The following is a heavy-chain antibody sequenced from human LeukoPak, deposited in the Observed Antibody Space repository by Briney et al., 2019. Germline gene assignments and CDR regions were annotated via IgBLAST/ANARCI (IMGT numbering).Heavy chain of an antibody. CDR2: INHSGST. CDR1: GGSFSGYY. J-gene: IGHJ2*01. Sequence: SETLSLTCAVYGGSFSGYYWSWIRQPPGKGLEWIGEINHSGSTNYNPSLKSRATISVDTSKNQFSLKLSSVTAADTAVYYCARAPGRKWYFDLWGRGTLVTVSS. V-gene: IGHV4-34*01. CDR3: ARAPGRKWYFDL.